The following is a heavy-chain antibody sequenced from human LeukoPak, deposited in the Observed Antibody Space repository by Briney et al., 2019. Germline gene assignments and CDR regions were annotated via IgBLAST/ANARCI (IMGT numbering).Heavy chain of an antibody. CDR2: IYHSGST. Sequence: PSETLSLTCAVYGGSFSGYYWSWIRQPPGKGLEWIGYIYHSGSTNYNPSLKSRVTISVDKSKNQFSLKLSSVTAADTAVYYCAFRYYYDSSGYTNAFDIWGQGTMVTVSS. CDR3: AFRYYYDSSGYTNAFDI. CDR1: GGSFSGYY. J-gene: IGHJ3*02. D-gene: IGHD3-22*01. V-gene: IGHV4-34*01.